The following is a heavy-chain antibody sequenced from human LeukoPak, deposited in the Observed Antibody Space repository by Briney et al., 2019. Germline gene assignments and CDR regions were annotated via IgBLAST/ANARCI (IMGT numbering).Heavy chain of an antibody. CDR1: GYTFTGYY. D-gene: IGHD2-2*02. V-gene: IGHV1-2*02. CDR3: ARDIYCSSTSCYNNWFDP. J-gene: IGHJ5*02. Sequence: ASVKVSCEASGYTFTGYYMHWVRQAPGQGLEWMGWINPNSGGTSYAQKFQGRVTMTRDTSISTAYMELSRLRSDDTAVYYCARDIYCSSTSCYNNWFDPWGQGTLVTVSS. CDR2: INPNSGGT.